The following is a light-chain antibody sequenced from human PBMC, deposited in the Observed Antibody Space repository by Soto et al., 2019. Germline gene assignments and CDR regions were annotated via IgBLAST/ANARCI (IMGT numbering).Light chain of an antibody. CDR1: SGDVGSYNP. CDR3: CSYAGSTTVV. V-gene: IGLV2-23*01. CDR2: EDS. Sequence: QSVLTQPASVSGSPGQSITISSSGASGDVGSYNPVSWYQQHPGKAPKLTIYEDSKRPSGVSNRFSGSKSGNTASLTISGLQAEDEADYCCCSYAGSTTVVFGGGTKVTVL. J-gene: IGLJ2*01.